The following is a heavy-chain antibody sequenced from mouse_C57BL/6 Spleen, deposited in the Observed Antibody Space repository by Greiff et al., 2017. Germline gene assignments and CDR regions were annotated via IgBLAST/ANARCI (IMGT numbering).Heavy chain of an antibody. J-gene: IGHJ2*01. Sequence: QVQLQQSGAELVRPGASVKLSCKASGYTFTDYYINWVKQRPGQGLEWIARIYPGSGNTYYNEKFKGKATLTAEKSSSTAYMQLSSLTSEDSAVYFCARSPTVVAPFDYWGQGTTLTVSS. V-gene: IGHV1-76*01. D-gene: IGHD1-1*01. CDR2: IYPGSGNT. CDR1: GYTFTDYY. CDR3: ARSPTVVAPFDY.